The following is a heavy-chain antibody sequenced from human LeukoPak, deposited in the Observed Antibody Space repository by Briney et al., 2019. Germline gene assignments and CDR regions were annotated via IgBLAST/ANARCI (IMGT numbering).Heavy chain of an antibody. CDR3: AKPGGYYFDY. CDR2: IWYDGSNK. J-gene: IGHJ4*02. Sequence: GRSLRLSCAASGFTFSSYGMHWGRQAPGKGLEWVAVIWYDGSNKYYADSVKGRFTISRDNSKNTLYLQMNSLRAEDTAVYYCAKPGGYYFDYWGQGTLVTVSS. V-gene: IGHV3-33*06. CDR1: GFTFSSYG. D-gene: IGHD1-14*01.